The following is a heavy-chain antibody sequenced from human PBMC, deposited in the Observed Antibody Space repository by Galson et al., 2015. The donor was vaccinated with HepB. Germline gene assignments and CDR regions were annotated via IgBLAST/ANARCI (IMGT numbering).Heavy chain of an antibody. CDR2: IDYAGRT. D-gene: IGHD4-23*01. CDR3: ARENGGNSVDQ. J-gene: IGHJ4*02. CDR1: GPSMKNTNYH. V-gene: IGHV4-39*07. Sequence: SETLSLTCTVAGPSMKNTNYHWNWIRQTPERGLEWIGSIDYAGRTYYNPSLKSRVIMTGDTSKNQFSLTLTSVTAADTAVYYCARENGGNSVDQWGQGTLVTVSS.